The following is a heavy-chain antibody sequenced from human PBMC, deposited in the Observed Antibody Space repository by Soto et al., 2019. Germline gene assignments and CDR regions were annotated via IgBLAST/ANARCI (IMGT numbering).Heavy chain of an antibody. CDR2: IFYDGSRK. V-gene: IGHV3-33*01. J-gene: IGHJ5*02. Sequence: PGGSLRLSCSASGFTFSRYGMHWVRQAPGKGLEWVAVIFYDGSRKEYAASLKGRFTISRDNSKNTLYLQMNSLRAEDTAMYYSVREESDNDGNWFDPWGQGTLVTVSS. D-gene: IGHD5-12*01. CDR3: VREESDNDGNWFDP. CDR1: GFTFSRYG.